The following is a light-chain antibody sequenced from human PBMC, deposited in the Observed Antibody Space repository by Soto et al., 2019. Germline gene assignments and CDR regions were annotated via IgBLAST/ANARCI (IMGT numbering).Light chain of an antibody. CDR2: EGN. CDR1: GRDVGSYNL. CDR3: SSHAGTVV. Sequence: QSALTQPASVSGSPGQSITNSCTGTGRDVGSYNLVSWYQHHPGKAPKLIIYEGNNRPSGISNSFSGSKSGNTASLTISGLQAEDEADYYCSSHAGTVVFGGGTKVTVL. V-gene: IGLV2-23*01. J-gene: IGLJ2*01.